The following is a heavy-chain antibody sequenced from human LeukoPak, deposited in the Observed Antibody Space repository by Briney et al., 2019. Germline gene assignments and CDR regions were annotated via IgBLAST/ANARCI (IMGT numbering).Heavy chain of an antibody. V-gene: IGHV4-31*03. Sequence: PSQTLSHTCTVSGGSISSGGYYWSWIRQRPGKGLEWIGYIYYSGSTYYNPSLKSRVTISVDTSKNQFSLKLSSVTAADTAVYYCAKSMSSSGKVDPWGQGTLVTVSS. CDR2: IYYSGST. CDR3: AKSMSSSGKVDP. J-gene: IGHJ5*02. D-gene: IGHD6-6*01. CDR1: GGSISSGGYY.